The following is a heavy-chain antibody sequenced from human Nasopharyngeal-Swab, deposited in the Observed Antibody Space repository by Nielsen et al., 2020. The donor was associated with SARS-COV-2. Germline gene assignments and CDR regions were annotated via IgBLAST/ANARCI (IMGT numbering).Heavy chain of an antibody. J-gene: IGHJ4*02. V-gene: IGHV3-66*01. CDR1: GFTVSSNY. Sequence: GESLNISCAASGFTVSSNYMSWVRQAPVKGLEWVSVIYSGGSTYYADSVTGRFTISRDNYKNTLYLQMNSLRAEDTAVYYCARGFASSLRWGQGTLVTVSS. CDR2: IYSGGST. CDR3: ARGFASSLR. D-gene: IGHD5/OR15-5a*01.